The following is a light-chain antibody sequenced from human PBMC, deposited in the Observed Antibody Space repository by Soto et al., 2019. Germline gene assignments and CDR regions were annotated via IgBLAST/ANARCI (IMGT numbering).Light chain of an antibody. Sequence: EIVLTQSPATLSLSPGERATLSCRASQSVSSYLAWYQQKPGQAPRLLIYDASNRATGIPARFSGSGSGTDFTLTISSLEPEDFAFYDCQQRSNWPPGLTFGGGTKVEIK. V-gene: IGKV3-11*01. CDR2: DAS. J-gene: IGKJ4*01. CDR3: QQRSNWPPGLT. CDR1: QSVSSY.